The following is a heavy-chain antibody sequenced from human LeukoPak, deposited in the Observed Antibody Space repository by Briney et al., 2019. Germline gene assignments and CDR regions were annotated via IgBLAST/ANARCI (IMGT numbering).Heavy chain of an antibody. J-gene: IGHJ4*02. CDR3: ARDSKFLYSNSDFDY. Sequence: ASVKVSCKASGYTFTSYDINWVRQATGQGLEWMGWISAYKGNTNYAQKLQGRVTMTTDTSTSTAYMELRSLRSDDTAVYYCARDSKFLYSNSDFDYWGQGTLVTVSS. V-gene: IGHV1-18*01. D-gene: IGHD4-11*01. CDR2: ISAYKGNT. CDR1: GYTFTSYD.